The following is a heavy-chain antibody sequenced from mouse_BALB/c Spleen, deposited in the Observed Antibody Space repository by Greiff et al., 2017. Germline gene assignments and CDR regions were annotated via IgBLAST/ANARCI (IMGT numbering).Heavy chain of an antibody. Sequence: VQRVESGPDLVAPSQSLSITCTVSGFSLTSYGVHWVRQPPGKGLEWLVVIWSDGSTTYNSALKSRLSISKDNSKSQVFLKMNSLQTDDTAMYYCARQGGNYGGAMDYWGQGTSVTVSS. CDR1: GFSLTSYG. J-gene: IGHJ4*01. D-gene: IGHD2-1*01. V-gene: IGHV2-6-2*01. CDR2: IWSDGST. CDR3: ARQGGNYGGAMDY.